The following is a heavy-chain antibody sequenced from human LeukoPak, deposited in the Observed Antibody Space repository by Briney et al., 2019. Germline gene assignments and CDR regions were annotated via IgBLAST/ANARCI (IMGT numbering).Heavy chain of an antibody. CDR1: GGTFSSYA. Sequence: GASVKVSCKASGGTFSSYAISWVRQAPGQGLEWMGWISAYNGNTSYAQKLQGRVTMTTDTSTSTAYMELRSLRSDDTAVYYCARRGRYCSGGSCPNYYYMDVWGKGTTVTISS. J-gene: IGHJ6*03. V-gene: IGHV1-18*01. CDR2: ISAYNGNT. CDR3: ARRGRYCSGGSCPNYYYMDV. D-gene: IGHD2-15*01.